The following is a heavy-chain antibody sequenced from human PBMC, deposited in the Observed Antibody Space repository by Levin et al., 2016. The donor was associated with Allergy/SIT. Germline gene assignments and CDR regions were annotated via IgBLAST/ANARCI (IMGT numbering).Heavy chain of an antibody. J-gene: IGHJ4*02. D-gene: IGHD6-25*01. CDR3: ARGALGAACDF. Sequence: SETLSLTCTVSGGSISTTNYFWAWIRQPPGKGLEWIGTVYYTGSAHYNPSLQSRVSMSVDTSKNQFFLRLTSMTIADTAVYYCARGALGAACDFWGQGALVSVSS. CDR2: VYYTGSA. CDR1: GGSISTTNYF. V-gene: IGHV4-39*07.